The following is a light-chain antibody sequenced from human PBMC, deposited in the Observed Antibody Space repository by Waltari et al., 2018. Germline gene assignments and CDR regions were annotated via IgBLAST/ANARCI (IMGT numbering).Light chain of an antibody. Sequence: QSALTQPASVSGSPGQSITISCTGTSSDVGGYNYVSWYQQHPGKAPKLMIYDVSNRPSCVSNRFSGSKAGNTASLTSSGLQAEDEADYYCSSYTSSSTWVFGGGTKLTVL. CDR1: SSDVGGYNY. V-gene: IGLV2-14*01. CDR3: SSYTSSSTWV. J-gene: IGLJ3*02. CDR2: DVS.